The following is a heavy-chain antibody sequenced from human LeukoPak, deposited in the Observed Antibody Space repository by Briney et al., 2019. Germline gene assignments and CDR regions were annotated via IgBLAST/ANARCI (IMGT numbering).Heavy chain of an antibody. V-gene: IGHV5-51*01. CDR1: GXSFTSYW. J-gene: IGHJ4*02. D-gene: IGHD6-19*01. CDR3: ARPSSSGWSKFDY. CDR2: IYPGDSDT. Sequence: LGESLKISCKGSGXSFTSYWIGWVRQMPGKGLEWMGIIYPGDSDTRYSPSFQGQVTISADKSISTAYLQWSSLEASDTAMYYCARPSSSGWSKFDYWGQGTLVTVSS.